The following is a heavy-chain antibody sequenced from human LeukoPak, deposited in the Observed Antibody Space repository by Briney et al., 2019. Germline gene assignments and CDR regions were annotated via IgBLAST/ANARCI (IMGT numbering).Heavy chain of an antibody. CDR1: GGSISSGDYY. V-gene: IGHV4-61*08. J-gene: IGHJ5*02. D-gene: IGHD3-10*01. CDR3: ARLGIFMVRGASNNWFDP. CDR2: IYYSGST. Sequence: SETLSLTCTVSGGSISSGDYYWSWIRQPPGKGLEWIGYIYYSGSTNYNPSLKSRVTISVDTSKNQFSLKLSSVTAADTAVYYCARLGIFMVRGASNNWFDPWGQGTLVTVSS.